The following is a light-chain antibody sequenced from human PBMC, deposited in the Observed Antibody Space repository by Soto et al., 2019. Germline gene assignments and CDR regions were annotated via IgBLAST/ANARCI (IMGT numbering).Light chain of an antibody. V-gene: IGKV3-15*01. CDR2: GAS. Sequence: EIVMTQSPATLSVSPGERATRSCRASQSVRSNLAWYQQKPGQAPRLLIYGASTRATGIPARFSGSGSGTEFTLTISSLQAEDFAVYYCQQYNNWPRKFGQGTKVDIK. CDR1: QSVRSN. CDR3: QQYNNWPRK. J-gene: IGKJ1*01.